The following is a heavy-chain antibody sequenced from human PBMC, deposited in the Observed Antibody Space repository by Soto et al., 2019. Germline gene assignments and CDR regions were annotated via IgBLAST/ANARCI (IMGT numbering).Heavy chain of an antibody. V-gene: IGHV4-59*08. Sequence: QVQLQESGPGLVKPSETLSLTCTVSGGSISSYYWSWIRQPPGKGLEWIGYIYYSGSTNYNPSLRRRVTISVDTSKNQFSLKLSSVTAADTAVYYCARHFYGSGSPRGYYYYYMDVWGKGTTVTVSS. J-gene: IGHJ6*03. CDR3: ARHFYGSGSPRGYYYYYMDV. CDR2: IYYSGST. CDR1: GGSISSYY. D-gene: IGHD3-10*01.